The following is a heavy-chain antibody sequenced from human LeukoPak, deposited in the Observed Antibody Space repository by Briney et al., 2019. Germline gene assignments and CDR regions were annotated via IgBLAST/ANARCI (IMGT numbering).Heavy chain of an antibody. D-gene: IGHD3-10*01. J-gene: IGHJ4*02. CDR2: IGTTGDT. CDR3: ARVSRQRGHFDY. Sequence: GGSLRLSCAASGFTFSSYDMHWVRQATGKGLEWVSAIGTTGDTYYPGSVKGRFTISRENAKNSLYLQMNSLRAGDTAVYYCARVSRQRGHFDYWGQGTLVTVSS. CDR1: GFTFSSYD. V-gene: IGHV3-13*01.